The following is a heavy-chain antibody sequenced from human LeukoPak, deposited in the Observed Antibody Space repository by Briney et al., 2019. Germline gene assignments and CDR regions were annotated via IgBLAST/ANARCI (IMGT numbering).Heavy chain of an antibody. CDR1: GFTFSSYS. CDR3: ARDRYSSGQNFDY. J-gene: IGHJ4*02. Sequence: GGSLRLSCAASGFTFSSYSMNWVRQAPGKGLEWVSSISSSSSYIYYADSVKGRFTISRDNAKNSLYLQMNSLRAEDTALYYCARDRYSSGQNFDYWGQGTLVTVSS. V-gene: IGHV3-21*04. CDR2: ISSSSSYI. D-gene: IGHD6-19*01.